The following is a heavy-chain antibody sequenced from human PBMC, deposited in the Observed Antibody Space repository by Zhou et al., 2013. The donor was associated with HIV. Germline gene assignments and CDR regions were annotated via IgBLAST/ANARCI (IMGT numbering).Heavy chain of an antibody. Sequence: QVQLVQSGAEVKKPGSSVKVSCKASGGTFSSYAISWVRQAPGQGLEWMGRIIPILGIANYAQKFQGRVTITADKSTSTAYMELSSLRSEDTAVYYCARSLVGATTGYFDYWGQGTLVTVSS. D-gene: IGHD1-26*01. J-gene: IGHJ4*02. V-gene: IGHV1-69*04. CDR1: GGTFSSYA. CDR2: IIPILGIA. CDR3: ARSLVGATTGYFDY.